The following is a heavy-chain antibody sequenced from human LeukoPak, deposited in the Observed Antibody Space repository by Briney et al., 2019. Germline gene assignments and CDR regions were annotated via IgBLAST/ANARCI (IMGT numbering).Heavy chain of an antibody. J-gene: IGHJ3*02. CDR3: AREGSGESWPTLDI. CDR1: GFTVSSNY. V-gene: IGHV3-66*01. CDR2: IYSGGST. Sequence: GGSLRLSCAASGFTVSSNYMSWVRQAPGKGLEWVSVIYSGGSTYYADSVKGRFTIPRDNSKNTLYLQMNSLRVEDTAVYYCAREGSGESWPTLDIWGQGTMVTVSS. D-gene: IGHD3-10*01.